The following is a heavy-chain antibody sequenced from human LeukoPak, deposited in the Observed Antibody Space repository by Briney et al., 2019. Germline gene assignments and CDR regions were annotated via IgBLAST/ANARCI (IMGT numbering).Heavy chain of an antibody. J-gene: IGHJ4*02. CDR3: ARDMTDSSGRDQYFDY. CDR2: IRYDGSNK. Sequence: GGSLRLSCAASGFTFSSYGMHWVRQAPGKGLEWVAFIRYDGSNKYYADSVKGRFTISRDNSKNTLYLQMNSLRAEDTAVYYCARDMTDSSGRDQYFDYWGQGTLVTVSS. D-gene: IGHD6-19*01. CDR1: GFTFSSYG. V-gene: IGHV3-30*02.